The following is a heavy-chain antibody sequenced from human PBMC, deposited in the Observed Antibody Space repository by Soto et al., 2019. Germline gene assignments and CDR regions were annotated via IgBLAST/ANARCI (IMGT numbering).Heavy chain of an antibody. CDR2: ISYSGSA. Sequence: LSLTCTVSGGSISSYYWSWIRQPPGKGLEWIGFISYSGSAYYNPSLKSRVTISVDTSKNQFSLNLSFVTAADTAVYYCATMGTPATGLYYFDYWGQGTLVTVSS. V-gene: IGHV4-30-4*08. J-gene: IGHJ4*02. CDR3: ATMGTPATGLYYFDY. CDR1: GGSISSYY. D-gene: IGHD2-15*01.